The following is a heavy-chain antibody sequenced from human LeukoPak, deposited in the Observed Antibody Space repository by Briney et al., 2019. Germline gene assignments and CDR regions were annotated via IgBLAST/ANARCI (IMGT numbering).Heavy chain of an antibody. CDR1: GYTFTSYP. CDR2: INPNSGGT. V-gene: IGHV1-2*02. CDR3: ASGYCSSTSCYYIDY. J-gene: IGHJ4*02. D-gene: IGHD2-2*03. Sequence: ASVKVSCKASGYTFTSYPMHWVRQAPGQRLEWMGWINPNSGGTNYAQKFQGRVTMTRDTSISTAYMELSRLRSDDTAVYYCASGYCSSTSCYYIDYWGQGTLVTVSS.